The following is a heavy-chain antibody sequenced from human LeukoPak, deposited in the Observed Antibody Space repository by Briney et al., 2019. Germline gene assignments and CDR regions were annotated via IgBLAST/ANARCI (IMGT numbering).Heavy chain of an antibody. D-gene: IGHD5-18*01. CDR1: GGSISSSSYY. J-gene: IGHJ3*02. V-gene: IGHV4-39*07. Sequence: SETLSLTCTVSGGSISSSSYYWGWIRQPPGKGLEWIGSIYHSGSTYYNPSLKSRVTISVDTSKNQFSLKLSSVTAADTAVYYCASSVGDTAMAYDAFDIWGQGTMVTVSS. CDR2: IYHSGST. CDR3: ASSVGDTAMAYDAFDI.